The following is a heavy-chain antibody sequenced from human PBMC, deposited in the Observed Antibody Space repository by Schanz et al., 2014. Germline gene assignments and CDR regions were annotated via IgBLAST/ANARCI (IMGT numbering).Heavy chain of an antibody. CDR2: IYSGGST. D-gene: IGHD6-6*01. V-gene: IGHV3-66*01. Sequence: VQLVESGGGLVKPGESLRLSCAASGFSLSSYNMNWVRQAPGKGLEWVSVIYSGGSTYYADSVKGRFTISRDNSKNTLYLQMNSLRAEDTAVYYCARGYSSSMDVWGQGTLVTVSS. CDR3: ARGYSSSMDV. J-gene: IGHJ6*02. CDR1: GFSLSSYN.